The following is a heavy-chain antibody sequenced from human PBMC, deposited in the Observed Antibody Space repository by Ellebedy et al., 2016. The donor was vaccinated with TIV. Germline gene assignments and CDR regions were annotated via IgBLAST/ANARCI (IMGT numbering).Heavy chain of an antibody. CDR1: GFTFSTSW. CDR3: TKDGRGTMNF. Sequence: GESLKISCAVSGFTFSTSWMSWVRQAHGQGLEWVANMNGDGNERYYVDSVEGRFTISRDNTRNALYLQMNSLRADDTAVYYCTKDGRGTMNFWGQGTLVTVSS. D-gene: IGHD1-1*01. V-gene: IGHV3-7*01. J-gene: IGHJ4*02. CDR2: MNGDGNER.